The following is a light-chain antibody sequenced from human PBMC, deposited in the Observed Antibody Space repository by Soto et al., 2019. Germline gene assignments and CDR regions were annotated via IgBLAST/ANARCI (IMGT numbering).Light chain of an antibody. CDR3: SSYVGSNIWV. J-gene: IGLJ3*02. V-gene: IGLV2-8*01. CDR1: SSDVGAYKY. CDR2: EVS. Sequence: QSALTQPPSASGSPGQSVTISCTGTSSDVGAYKYVSWYQQYPGKAPKLMIYEVSKRPSGVPDRFSGSKSGTTASLTVSGLQAEDEADDYCSSYVGSNIWVFGGGTKLTVL.